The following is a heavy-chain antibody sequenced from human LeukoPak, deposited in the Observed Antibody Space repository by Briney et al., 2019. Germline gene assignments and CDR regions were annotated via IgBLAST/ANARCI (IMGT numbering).Heavy chain of an antibody. J-gene: IGHJ4*02. D-gene: IGHD2-21*01. CDR1: GYTFTSYG. CDR2: ISAYNGNT. CDR3: ARDWAYCGGDCYSDY. Sequence: GASVKVSCKASGYTFTSYGISWVRQAPGQGLKWMGWISAYNGNTNYAQKLQGRVTMTTDTSTSTAYMELRSLRSDDTAVYYCARDWAYCGGDCYSDYWGQGTLVTVSS. V-gene: IGHV1-18*01.